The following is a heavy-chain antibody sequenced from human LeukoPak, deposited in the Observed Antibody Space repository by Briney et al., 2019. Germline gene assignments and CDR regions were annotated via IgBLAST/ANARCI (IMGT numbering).Heavy chain of an antibody. Sequence: GGSLRLSCAASGFTFSSYAMSWVRQAPGKGLDWVSAISGNGGTTYYADSVKGRFTISRDNSKNTLSLQMNSLRAEDTAVYYCAKDVTFRPDDYGGNRLAYWGQGTLVTVSS. V-gene: IGHV3-23*01. CDR1: GFTFSSYA. D-gene: IGHD4-23*01. CDR2: ISGNGGTT. CDR3: AKDVTFRPDDYGGNRLAY. J-gene: IGHJ4*02.